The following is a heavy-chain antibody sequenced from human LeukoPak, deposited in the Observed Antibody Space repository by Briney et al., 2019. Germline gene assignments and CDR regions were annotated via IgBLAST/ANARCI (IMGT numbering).Heavy chain of an antibody. V-gene: IGHV4-59*01. CDR2: IYYSGST. CDR3: ARGVSRGYSYGRYYMDV. J-gene: IGHJ6*03. Sequence: SETLSLTCTVSDDSITMYYWTWIRQPPGKGLEWIGYIYYSGSTNNNPSLKSRVTISVDKSKNQISLKLSPVTAADTAVYYCARGVSRGYSYGRYYMDVWGKGTTVTVSS. D-gene: IGHD5-18*01. CDR1: DDSITMYY.